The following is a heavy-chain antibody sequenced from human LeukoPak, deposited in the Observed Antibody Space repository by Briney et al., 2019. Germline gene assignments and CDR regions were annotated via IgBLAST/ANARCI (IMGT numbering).Heavy chain of an antibody. CDR1: GYTFTGYY. V-gene: IGHV1-2*02. Sequence: ASVKVSCKASGYTFTGYYMHWVRQAPGQGLEWMGWINPNSGGTNYAQKFQGRVTMTRDTSIGTAYMELSRLRSDDTAVYYCAREIYGGKPYYFGYWGQGTLVTVSS. J-gene: IGHJ4*02. CDR3: AREIYGGKPYYFGY. CDR2: INPNSGGT. D-gene: IGHD4-23*01.